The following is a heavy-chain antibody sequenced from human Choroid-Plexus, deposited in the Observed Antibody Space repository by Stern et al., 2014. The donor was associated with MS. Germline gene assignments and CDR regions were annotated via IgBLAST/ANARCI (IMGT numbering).Heavy chain of an antibody. Sequence: VQLVQSGGGVVQPGRPLRLSCVASGFTFGSCAMHWVRQAPGKGLGCVAGVSYDGSNKYYADSVKGRFTISRDNSQNTLYMQMSSLRPEDTAVYYCAKDRQYLTYFFDHWGQGSLVTVSS. CDR2: VSYDGSNK. CDR1: GFTFGSCA. V-gene: IGHV3-30*18. CDR3: AKDRQYLTYFFDH. D-gene: IGHD2/OR15-2a*01. J-gene: IGHJ5*02.